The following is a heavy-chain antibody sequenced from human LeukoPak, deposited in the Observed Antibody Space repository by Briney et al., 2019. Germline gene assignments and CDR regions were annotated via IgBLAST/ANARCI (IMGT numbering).Heavy chain of an antibody. CDR1: GGSISSYY. CDR2: IYYSGST. D-gene: IGHD1-26*01. J-gene: IGHJ3*02. V-gene: IGHV4-59*08. Sequence: SETLSLTCTVSGGSISSYYWSWIRQPPGKGLEWMGYIYYSGSTYYNPSLKSRVTISIDTAKNQFSLKLSSVTAADTAVYYCARHQWVPAFDIWGQGTMVTVSS. CDR3: ARHQWVPAFDI.